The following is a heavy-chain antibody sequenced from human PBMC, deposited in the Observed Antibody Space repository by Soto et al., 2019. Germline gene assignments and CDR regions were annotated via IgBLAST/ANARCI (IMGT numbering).Heavy chain of an antibody. CDR1: GFTFSSYA. CDR3: AKDDAFLGYCSGGSCSYYYYYGMDV. V-gene: IGHV3-23*01. CDR2: ISGSGGST. Sequence: GGSLRLSCAASGFTFSSYAMSWVRQAPGKGLEWVSAISGSGGSTYYADSVKGRFTTSRDNSKNTLYLQMNSLRAEDTAVYYCAKDDAFLGYCSGGSCSYYYYYGMDVWGQGTTVTVSS. J-gene: IGHJ6*02. D-gene: IGHD2-15*01.